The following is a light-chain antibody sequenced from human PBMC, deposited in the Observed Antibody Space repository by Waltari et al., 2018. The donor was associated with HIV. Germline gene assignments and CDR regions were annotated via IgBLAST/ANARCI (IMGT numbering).Light chain of an antibody. CDR3: QQFYNWPRT. CDR2: SAS. Sequence: EVVMTQSPATLAMSPGERATVSCRANQSISNNLAWYQQRRGQPPRLLIYSASSRATGIPARFSGTGSGTEFTLTISSLQSEDFAVYYCQQFYNWPRTFGQGIKVEIK. J-gene: IGKJ1*01. V-gene: IGKV3-15*01. CDR1: QSISNN.